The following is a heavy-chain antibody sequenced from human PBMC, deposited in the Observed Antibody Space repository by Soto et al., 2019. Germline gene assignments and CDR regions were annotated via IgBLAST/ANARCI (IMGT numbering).Heavy chain of an antibody. CDR1: GDSIASSRYY. D-gene: IGHD3-10*01. CDR3: ARGLAVYYYGSGSYYSFDY. V-gene: IGHV4-39*07. CDR2: VYYSGSI. J-gene: IGHJ4*02. Sequence: SETLSLTCTVSGDSIASSRYYWGWIRQPPGKGLEGIGCVYYSGSIYYNPSLKSRVTISVDRSKNQFSLKLSSVTAADTAVYYCARGLAVYYYGSGSYYSFDYWGQGTLVTVSS.